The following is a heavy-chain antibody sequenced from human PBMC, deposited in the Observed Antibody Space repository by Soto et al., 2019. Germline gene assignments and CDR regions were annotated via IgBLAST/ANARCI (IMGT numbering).Heavy chain of an antibody. CDR2: IYHRGNT. V-gene: IGHV4-30-4*01. CDR1: GGSISRGDYY. CDR3: ARAVSLKGEFDY. Sequence: SETLSLTCTVSGGSISRGDYYWSWIRQSPGKGLEWIAYIYHRGNTYYNPSLKSRVTLSVDTSRNQFSLNMSSVTAGDSAVYFCARAVSLKGEFDYWSQGILVTVSS. J-gene: IGHJ4*02.